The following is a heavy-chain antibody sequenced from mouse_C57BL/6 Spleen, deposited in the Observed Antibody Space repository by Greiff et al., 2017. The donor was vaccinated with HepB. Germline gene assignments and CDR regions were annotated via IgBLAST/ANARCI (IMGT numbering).Heavy chain of an antibody. D-gene: IGHD2-4*01. V-gene: IGHV5-4*01. J-gene: IGHJ3*01. Sequence: EVQRVESGGGLVKPGGSLQLSCAASGFTFSSYAMSWVRQTPEKRLEWVATISDGGSYTYYPDNVKGRFTISRDNAKNNLYLQMSHLKSEDTAMYYCARDLSTMITAFAYWGQGTLVTVSA. CDR3: ARDLSTMITAFAY. CDR2: ISDGGSYT. CDR1: GFTFSSYA.